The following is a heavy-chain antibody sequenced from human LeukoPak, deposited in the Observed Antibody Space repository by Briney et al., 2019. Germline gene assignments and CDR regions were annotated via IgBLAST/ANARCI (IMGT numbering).Heavy chain of an antibody. CDR2: INSDGSST. CDR3: ARDRPTYYDFWSGYYGEAASYYFDY. Sequence: GGSLRLSCAASGFTFSSYWMHWVRQAPGKGLVWVSRINSDGSSTSYADSVKGRFIISRDNAKNTLYLQMNSLGAEDTAVYYCARDRPTYYDFWSGYYGEAASYYFDYWGQGTLVTVSS. CDR1: GFTFSSYW. D-gene: IGHD3-3*01. J-gene: IGHJ4*02. V-gene: IGHV3-74*01.